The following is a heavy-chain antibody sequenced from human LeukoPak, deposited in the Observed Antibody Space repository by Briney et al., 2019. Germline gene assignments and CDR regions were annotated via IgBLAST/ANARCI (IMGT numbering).Heavy chain of an antibody. D-gene: IGHD3-10*01. CDR3: AKDTMVRGIRNFDN. J-gene: IGHJ4*02. Sequence: GGSLRLSCAASGFTFSSYAMGCVRQAPGKGVEWVSTMSGDATSTYYADSVKGRFTISRDNSKNTLYLQMNSLRAEDTAVYYCAKDTMVRGIRNFDNWGQGTLVTVSS. CDR2: MSGDATST. V-gene: IGHV3-23*01. CDR1: GFTFSSYA.